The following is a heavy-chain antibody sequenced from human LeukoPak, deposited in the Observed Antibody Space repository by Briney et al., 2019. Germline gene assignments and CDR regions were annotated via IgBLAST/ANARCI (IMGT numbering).Heavy chain of an antibody. CDR2: INPNSGGT. D-gene: IGHD6-19*01. CDR1: GYTFTGYY. CDR3: ATSSIAVAGTEGSDY. Sequence: ASVKVSCKASGYTFTGYYMHWVRQAPGQGLERMGRINPNSGGTNYAQKFQGRVTMTRDTSISTAYMELSRLRSDDTAVYYCATSSIAVAGTEGSDYWGQGTLVTVSS. V-gene: IGHV1-2*06. J-gene: IGHJ4*02.